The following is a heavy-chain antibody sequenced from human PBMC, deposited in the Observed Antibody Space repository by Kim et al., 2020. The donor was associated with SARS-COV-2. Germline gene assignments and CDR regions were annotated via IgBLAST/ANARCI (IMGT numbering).Heavy chain of an antibody. CDR3: ARETAEYYYYYYMDV. Sequence: QKLQSRVTITKDTSASTDYMQLRSLRTEDTAVYYCARETAEYYYYYYMDVWGKGTTVTVSS. V-gene: IGHV1-3*01. D-gene: IGHD6-25*01. J-gene: IGHJ6*03.